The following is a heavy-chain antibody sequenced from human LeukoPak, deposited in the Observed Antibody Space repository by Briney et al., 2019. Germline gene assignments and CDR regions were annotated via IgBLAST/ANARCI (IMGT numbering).Heavy chain of an antibody. J-gene: IGHJ4*02. V-gene: IGHV4-59*11. Sequence: SETLSLTCSVSGCSINSHYWSWIRQSPGKGLEWIGYVFNGGSTNYNPSLKSRVTMSLDTSRDQFSLRLSSVTAADTAIYYCASRPADSTWYGVFDYWSQGTLVTVSS. D-gene: IGHD6-13*01. CDR2: VFNGGST. CDR3: ASRPADSTWYGVFDY. CDR1: GCSINSHY.